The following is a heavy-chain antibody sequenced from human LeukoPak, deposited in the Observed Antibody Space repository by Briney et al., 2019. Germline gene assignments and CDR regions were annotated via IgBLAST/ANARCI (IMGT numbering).Heavy chain of an antibody. D-gene: IGHD1-26*01. CDR2: INPNSGAA. J-gene: IGHJ5*02. Sequence: GASVKVSCKASGYTFTGYYLHWVRQAPGQGLEWMGRINPNSGAARCAQMFQGRVILTRDTSLSTVYMELSRLGSHDTAIYYCARDAFTVGATGENWFDPWGQGTLVTVSS. V-gene: IGHV1-2*06. CDR1: GYTFTGYY. CDR3: ARDAFTVGATGENWFDP.